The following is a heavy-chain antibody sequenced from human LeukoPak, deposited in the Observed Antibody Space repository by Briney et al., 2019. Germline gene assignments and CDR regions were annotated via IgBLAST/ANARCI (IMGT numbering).Heavy chain of an antibody. Sequence: ASVKVSCKASGYTFTEYYVHWVRQAPGQGLEWMGWLNPDSGGTNYAQKSEGWVTFTRDTSISTAYMEVNNVTSDDTAFYYCARGPRRAFDYWGQGTLVTVS. J-gene: IGHJ4*02. V-gene: IGHV1-2*04. CDR1: GYTFTEYY. CDR3: ARGPRRAFDY. CDR2: LNPDSGGT.